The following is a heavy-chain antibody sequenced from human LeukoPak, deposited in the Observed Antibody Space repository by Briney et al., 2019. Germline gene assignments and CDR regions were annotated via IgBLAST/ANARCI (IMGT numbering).Heavy chain of an antibody. D-gene: IGHD3-16*01. J-gene: IGHJ4*01. CDR2: FSLRNGNA. CDR3: ARGDFISGRDYLFFFAY. CDR1: GSNFFICS. V-gene: IGHV1-18*01. Sequence: ASVTLSCKGSGSNFFICSITWVRHAPGQGLGWMGGFSLRNGNANYAQKFQDRVIMTTDTSTNTAFMEVRSLRSDDTAMYYCARGDFISGRDYLFFFAYWGQGSLVTVSS.